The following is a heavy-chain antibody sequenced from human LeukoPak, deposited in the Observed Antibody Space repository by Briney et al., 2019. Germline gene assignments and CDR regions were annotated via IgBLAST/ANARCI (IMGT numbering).Heavy chain of an antibody. V-gene: IGHV3-23*01. CDR3: AKPSSGNYPPTGY. D-gene: IGHD1-26*01. J-gene: IGHJ4*02. CDR2: ISGSGDRT. CDR1: GFTFSSYD. Sequence: GGSLRLSCAASGFTFSSYDVSWVRQAPGKGLEWVSAISGSGDRTHYADSVKGRFTISRDNSKNTLYLPINSLRAEDTAVYYCAKPSSGNYPPTGYWGQGTLVTVSS.